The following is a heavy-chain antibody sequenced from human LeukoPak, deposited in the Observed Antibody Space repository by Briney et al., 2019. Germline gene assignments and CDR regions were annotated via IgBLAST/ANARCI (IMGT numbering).Heavy chain of an antibody. J-gene: IGHJ4*02. D-gene: IGHD3-10*01. CDR3: ARGPYYYGSGSWGILDY. CDR1: GFTFSSYG. V-gene: IGHV3-33*01. Sequence: PGGSLRLSCAASGFTFSSYGMHWVRQAPGKGLEWVAVIWYDGSNKYYADSVKGRFTISRDNSKNTLYLQMNSLRAEDTAVYCCARGPYYYGSGSWGILDYWGQGTLVTVSS. CDR2: IWYDGSNK.